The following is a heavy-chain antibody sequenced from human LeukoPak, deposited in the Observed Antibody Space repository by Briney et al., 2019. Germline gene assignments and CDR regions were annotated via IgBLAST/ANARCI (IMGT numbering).Heavy chain of an antibody. CDR2: IYYSGST. D-gene: IGHD3-3*01. J-gene: IGHJ6*03. CDR3: ARGFRGIFGVVIPQDYYYYMDV. V-gene: IGHV4-39*07. Sequence: SETLSLTCTVSGGSISSSSYYWGWIRQPPGKGLEWIGSIYYSGSTYYNPSLKSRVTISVDTSKNQFSLKLSSVTAADTAVYYCARGFRGIFGVVIPQDYYYYMDVWGKGTTVTVSS. CDR1: GGSISSSSYY.